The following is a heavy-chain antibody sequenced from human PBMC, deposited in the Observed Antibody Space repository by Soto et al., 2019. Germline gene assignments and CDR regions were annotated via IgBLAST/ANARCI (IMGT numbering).Heavy chain of an antibody. CDR3: ARGMIVVVITTFYYYGMDV. J-gene: IGHJ6*02. CDR2: IIPIFGTA. V-gene: IGHV1-69*13. CDR1: GGTFSSYA. D-gene: IGHD3-22*01. Sequence: SVKVSCKSSGGTFSSYAISWVRQAPGQGLEWMGGIIPIFGTANYAQKFQGRVTITADESTSTAYMELSSLRSEDTAVYYCARGMIVVVITTFYYYGMDVWGQGTTVTVSS.